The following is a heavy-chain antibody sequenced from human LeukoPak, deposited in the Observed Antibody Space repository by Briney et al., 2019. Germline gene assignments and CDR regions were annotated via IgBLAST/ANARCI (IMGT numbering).Heavy chain of an antibody. D-gene: IGHD6-19*01. Sequence: SETLSLTCAVSGGSISSGGYSWSWIRQPPGKGLEWIGYIYHSGSTYYNPSLKSRVTISVDRSKNQFSLKLSSVTAADTAVYYCARLFTSRYSSGYNWFDPWGQGTLVTVSS. CDR3: ARLFTSRYSSGYNWFDP. J-gene: IGHJ5*02. V-gene: IGHV4-30-2*01. CDR2: IYHSGST. CDR1: GGSISSGGYS.